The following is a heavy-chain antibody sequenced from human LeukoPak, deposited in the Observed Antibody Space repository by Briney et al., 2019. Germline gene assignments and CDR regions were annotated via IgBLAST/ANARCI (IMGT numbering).Heavy chain of an antibody. J-gene: IGHJ5*02. D-gene: IGHD3-10*01. V-gene: IGHV4-31*03. Sequence: PSETLSLTCTVSGGSINTDNCYWSWIRQSPVKGLEWIGYIHHTGTTYYNPSLRSRVSISVFTSNNQFSLTLISVTAADTAVYYCARNLVPYFGELDPWGRGTLVTVSS. CDR3: ARNLVPYFGELDP. CDR2: IHHTGTT. CDR1: GGSINTDNCY.